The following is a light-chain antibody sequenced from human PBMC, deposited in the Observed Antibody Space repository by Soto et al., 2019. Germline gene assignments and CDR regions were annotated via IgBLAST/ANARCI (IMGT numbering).Light chain of an antibody. CDR2: GAS. CDR3: QQYGSSPT. Sequence: EIVLTQSPGTLSLSPGERDTLSCRASQSVSSSYLAWYQQKPGQAPRLLIYGASSRATGIPDRFSGSGSGTDFTLTISRLEPEDFAVYYCQQYGSSPTFVQGTKVDIK. CDR1: QSVSSSY. V-gene: IGKV3-20*01. J-gene: IGKJ1*01.